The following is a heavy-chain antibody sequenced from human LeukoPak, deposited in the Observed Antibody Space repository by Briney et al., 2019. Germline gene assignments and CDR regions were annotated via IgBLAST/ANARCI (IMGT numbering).Heavy chain of an antibody. V-gene: IGHV3-48*01. J-gene: IGHJ4*02. CDR2: ISSSSTI. CDR1: GFTFSSYS. CDR3: AREYDYVWGSYRYYFDY. Sequence: GGSLRLSCAASGFTFSSYSMNWVRQAPGKGLEWVSYISSSSTIYYADSVKGRFTISRDNAKNSLYLQMNSLRAEDTAVYYCAREYDYVWGSYRYYFDYWGQGTLVTVSS. D-gene: IGHD3-16*02.